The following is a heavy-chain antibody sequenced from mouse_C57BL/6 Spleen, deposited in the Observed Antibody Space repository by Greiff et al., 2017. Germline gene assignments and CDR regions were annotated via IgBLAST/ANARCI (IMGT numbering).Heavy chain of an antibody. Sequence: LVESGPELVKPGASVKISCKASGYAFSSSWMNWVKQRPGKGLEWIGRIYPGDGDTNYNGKFKGKATLTADKSSSTAYMQLSSLTSEDSAVYFCAAEIYYYGSSYVSYFDYWGQGTTLTVSS. CDR2: IYPGDGDT. J-gene: IGHJ2*01. CDR1: GYAFSSSW. CDR3: AAEIYYYGSSYVSYFDY. D-gene: IGHD1-1*01. V-gene: IGHV1-82*01.